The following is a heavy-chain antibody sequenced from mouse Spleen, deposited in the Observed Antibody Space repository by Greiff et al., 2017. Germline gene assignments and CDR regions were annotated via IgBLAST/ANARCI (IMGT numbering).Heavy chain of an antibody. D-gene: IGHD1-1*01. V-gene: IGHV1-75*01. CDR1: GYTFTDYY. Sequence: QVQLQQSGPELVKPGASVKISCKASGYTFTDYYINWVKQRPGQGLEWIGWIFPGSGSTYYNEKFKGKATLTVDKSSSTAYMLLSSLTSEDSAVSFCARNSYYDSRTGYAMDSWGQGTSVTVSS. CDR3: ARNSYYDSRTGYAMDS. CDR2: IFPGSGST. J-gene: IGHJ4*01.